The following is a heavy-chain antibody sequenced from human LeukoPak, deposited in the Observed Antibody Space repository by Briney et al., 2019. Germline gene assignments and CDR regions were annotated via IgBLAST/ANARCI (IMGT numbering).Heavy chain of an antibody. D-gene: IGHD3-10*01. V-gene: IGHV3-33*01. Sequence: GGSLRLSCAASGFTFSSYGMHWVRQAPGKGLEWVAVIWYDGSNKYYADSVKGRFTISRDNSKNTLYLQMNSLRAEDTVVYYCASLDGGSGNAVDIWGQGTMVTVSS. J-gene: IGHJ3*02. CDR1: GFTFSSYG. CDR3: ASLDGGSGNAVDI. CDR2: IWYDGSNK.